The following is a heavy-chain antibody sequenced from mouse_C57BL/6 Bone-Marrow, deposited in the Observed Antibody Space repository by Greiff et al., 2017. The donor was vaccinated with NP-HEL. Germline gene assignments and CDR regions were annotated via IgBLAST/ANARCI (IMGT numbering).Heavy chain of an antibody. J-gene: IGHJ3*01. CDR3: TSRGTTPY. D-gene: IGHD1-1*01. V-gene: IGHV1-15*01. CDR1: GSTFTDYE. CDR2: IDPETGGT. Sequence: QVQLQQSGAELVRPGASVTLSCKASGSTFTDYEMHWVKQTPVHGLEWIGAIDPETGGTAYNQKFKGKAILTADKSSSTAYMELRSLTSEDSAVYYCTSRGTTPYWGQGTLVTVSA.